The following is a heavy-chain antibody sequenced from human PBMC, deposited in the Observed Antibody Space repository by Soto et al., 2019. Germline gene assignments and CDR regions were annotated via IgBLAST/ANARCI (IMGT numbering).Heavy chain of an antibody. CDR2: INYSGRS. V-gene: IGHV4-59*01. D-gene: IGHD2-8*02. CDR1: GDSSSTYY. J-gene: IGHJ5*02. CDR3: ARSYCADSVSCNWFDP. Sequence: QVQLQESGPGLVKSSETLSLTCSVSGDSSSTYYWGWIRQPPGKGLEWIGYINYSGRSNHNPSLRSRLSMSVDASKNQVYLKLTSVTAADTAVYYCARSYCADSVSCNWFDPWGQGTLVVVSS.